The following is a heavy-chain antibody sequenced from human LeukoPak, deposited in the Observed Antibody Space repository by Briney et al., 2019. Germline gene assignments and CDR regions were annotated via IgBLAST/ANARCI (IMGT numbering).Heavy chain of an antibody. CDR3: ARCSSWYGYYYYMDV. CDR1: GFTFSSYG. V-gene: IGHV3-33*01. J-gene: IGHJ6*03. Sequence: PGGSLRLSCAASGFTFSSYGMHWVRQAPGKGLEWVAVIWYDGSNKYYADSVKGRFTISRDNSKNTLYLQMNSLRAEDTALYYCARCSSWYGYYYYMDVWGKGTTVTVSS. D-gene: IGHD6-13*01. CDR2: IWYDGSNK.